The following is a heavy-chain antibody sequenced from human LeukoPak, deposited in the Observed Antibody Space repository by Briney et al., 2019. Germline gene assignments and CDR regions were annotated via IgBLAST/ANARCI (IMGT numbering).Heavy chain of an antibody. CDR1: GFTVSSNY. V-gene: IGHV3-53*01. CDR2: IYSGGST. J-gene: IGHJ6*02. Sequence: PGGSLRLSCAASGFTVSSNYMSWVRQAPGKGLEWGSVIYSGGSTYSADSVKGRFIISRDNSKNTLYLQMSSLRAADMAVYYCARDQGYGMDVWGQGTTVTVSS. CDR3: ARDQGYGMDV.